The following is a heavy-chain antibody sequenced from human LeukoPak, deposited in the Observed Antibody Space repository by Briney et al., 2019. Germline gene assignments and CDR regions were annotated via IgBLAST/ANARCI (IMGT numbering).Heavy chain of an antibody. CDR1: GFTFGDTW. V-gene: IGHV3-7*03. Sequence: GGSLRPSCTASGFTFGDTWMNWVRQVPGQGLEWEANIKQDGSEKFYVASVKGRFTISRDNGKSSLYLQMNSLRAEDTALYYCATSYDMGWLIGYWGQGTLVTVSS. CDR3: ATSYDMGWLIGY. CDR2: IKQDGSEK. D-gene: IGHD3/OR15-3a*01. J-gene: IGHJ4*02.